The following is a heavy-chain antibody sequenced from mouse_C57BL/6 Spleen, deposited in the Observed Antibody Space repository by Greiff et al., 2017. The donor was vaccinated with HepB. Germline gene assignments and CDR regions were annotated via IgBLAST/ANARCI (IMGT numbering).Heavy chain of an antibody. D-gene: IGHD1-1*01. CDR1: GYAFSSYW. Sequence: VQLQQSGAELVKPGASVKISCKASGYAFSSYWMNWVKQRPGKGLEWIGQIYPGDGDTNYNGKFKGKATLTADKSSSTAYMQLSSLTSEDSAVYFCARTDYGSSGTWFAYWGQGTLVTVSA. V-gene: IGHV1-80*01. CDR3: ARTDYGSSGTWFAY. CDR2: IYPGDGDT. J-gene: IGHJ3*01.